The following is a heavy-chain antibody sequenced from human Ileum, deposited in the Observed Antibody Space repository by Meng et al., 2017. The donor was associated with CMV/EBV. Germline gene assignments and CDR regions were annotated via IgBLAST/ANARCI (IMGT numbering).Heavy chain of an antibody. J-gene: IGHJ4*02. Sequence: LRLSGAASGFTLNECWMHWVRQAPGKGLVWVSRINSDGTDTTYADSVKGRFTISRDNAKNTVYLQMNSLRAEDTAVYYCAWRRDGYNAWGQGTLVTVSS. D-gene: IGHD5-24*01. V-gene: IGHV3-74*01. CDR1: GFTLNECW. CDR3: AWRRDGYNA. CDR2: INSDGTDT.